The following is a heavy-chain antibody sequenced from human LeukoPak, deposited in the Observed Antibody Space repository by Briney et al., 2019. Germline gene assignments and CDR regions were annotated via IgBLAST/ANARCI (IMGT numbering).Heavy chain of an antibody. Sequence: GASVKVSCKASGYTFTGYYMNWVRQAPGQGLEWMGWINSDSGFTKYARKFQGRVTMTRDTSITTVYMDLTRLTSDDTAVYYCARNFDMKGFDPWGQGTLVTVSS. CDR2: INSDSGFT. J-gene: IGHJ5*02. CDR3: ARNFDMKGFDP. V-gene: IGHV1-2*02. CDR1: GYTFTGYY. D-gene: IGHD3-9*01.